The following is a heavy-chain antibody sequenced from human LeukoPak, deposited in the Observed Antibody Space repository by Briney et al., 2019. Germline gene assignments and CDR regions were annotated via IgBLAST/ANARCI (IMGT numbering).Heavy chain of an antibody. CDR1: GFTVSSNY. CDR3: ARDCRSTSCYDY. J-gene: IGHJ4*02. D-gene: IGHD2-2*01. Sequence: PGGSLRLSCAASGFTVSSNYLSWVRQAPGKGLECVSVIYSGGSTYYADSVKGRFTISRDNSKNTLYLQMNSLRAEDTAVYYCARDCRSTSCYDYWGQGTLVTVSS. V-gene: IGHV3-53*01. CDR2: IYSGGST.